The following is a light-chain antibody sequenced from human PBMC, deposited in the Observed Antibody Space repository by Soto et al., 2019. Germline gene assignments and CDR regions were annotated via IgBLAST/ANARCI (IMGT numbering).Light chain of an antibody. CDR2: GAS. Sequence: SHGTVSWSPGDTAPLSCGAKQSVSRSYLGWYQQKPGQAPRLLMYGASIRAAGVPDRFSGSGSGTEFTLTISRLEPEDFTVYYCHHYETFGQGTKVDIK. V-gene: IGKV3-20*01. CDR3: HHYET. J-gene: IGKJ1*01. CDR1: QSVSRSY.